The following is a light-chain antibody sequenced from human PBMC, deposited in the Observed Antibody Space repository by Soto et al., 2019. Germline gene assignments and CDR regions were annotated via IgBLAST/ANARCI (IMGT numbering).Light chain of an antibody. CDR3: QQHVTTPRT. CDR1: QTVAYNS. CDR2: GTS. Sequence: EIVLTQSPGILSLSPGARATLSCRASQTVAYNSLAWYQQRPGQAPRLLIYGTSTRATGTPDRFIGSGSGTAFTLTISRLEPEDFAVYYCQQHVTTPRTFGQGTKVE. V-gene: IGKV3-20*01. J-gene: IGKJ1*01.